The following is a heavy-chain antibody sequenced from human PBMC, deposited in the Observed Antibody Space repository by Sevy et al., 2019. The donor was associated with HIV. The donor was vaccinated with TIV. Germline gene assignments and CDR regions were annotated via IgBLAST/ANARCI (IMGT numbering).Heavy chain of an antibody. CDR1: GYTFAVYY. Sequence: ASVKVSCKASGYTFAVYYLHWVRQAPGQGLEWMGRINPNTGVTNYAQKFQGRVTMTRDTSITTAYMELPRLGSDDTAVFYCAVLATISSFDYWGQGSLVTVSS. CDR2: INPNTGVT. J-gene: IGHJ4*02. D-gene: IGHD5-12*01. V-gene: IGHV1-2*06. CDR3: AVLATISSFDY.